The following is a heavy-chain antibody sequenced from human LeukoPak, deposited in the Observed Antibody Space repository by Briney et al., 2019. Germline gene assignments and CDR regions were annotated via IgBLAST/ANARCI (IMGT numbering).Heavy chain of an antibody. V-gene: IGHV3-33*01. J-gene: IGHJ4*02. CDR1: GLTFSSYG. Sequence: GGSLRLSCAASGLTFSSYGMHWVRQAPGKGLEWVAVIWYDGSNEYYADSVKGRFTISRDNSKNTLYLQMNSLRAEDTAVYYCAREGGAVAGTFDYWGQGTLVTVSS. CDR3: AREGGAVAGTFDY. CDR2: IWYDGSNE. D-gene: IGHD6-19*01.